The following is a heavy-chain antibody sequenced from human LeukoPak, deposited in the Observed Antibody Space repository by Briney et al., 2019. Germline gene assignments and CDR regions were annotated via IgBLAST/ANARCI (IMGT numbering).Heavy chain of an antibody. J-gene: IGHJ4*02. CDR3: ARNVDTAMVTYFDY. D-gene: IGHD5-18*01. CDR1: GGAFSSYA. V-gene: IGHV1-69*04. CDR2: IIPILGIA. Sequence: SVKVSCKASGGAFSSYAISWVRQAPGQGLEWMGRIIPILGIANYAQKFQGRVTITADKSTSTAYMELSSLRSEDTAVYYCARNVDTAMVTYFDYWGQGTLVTVSS.